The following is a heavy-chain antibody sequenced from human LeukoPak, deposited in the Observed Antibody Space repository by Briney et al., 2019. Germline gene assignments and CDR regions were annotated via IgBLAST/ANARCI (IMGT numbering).Heavy chain of an antibody. D-gene: IGHD6-13*01. CDR1: GFTFSSYA. J-gene: IGHJ3*02. CDR2: ISGSGGST. Sequence: GGSLRLSCAASGFTFSSYAMSWVRQAPGKGLEWVSAISGSGGSTYYADSVKGRFTISRDNSKNTLYLQMNSLRAEDTAVYYCAKEGTAAAGTGDAFDIWGQGTMVTVSS. V-gene: IGHV3-23*01. CDR3: AKEGTAAAGTGDAFDI.